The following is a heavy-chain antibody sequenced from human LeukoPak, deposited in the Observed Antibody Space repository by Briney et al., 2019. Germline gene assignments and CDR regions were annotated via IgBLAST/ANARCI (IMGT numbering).Heavy chain of an antibody. Sequence: GGSLRLSRAASGFTVSSNYMSWVRQAPGKGLEWVSVIYSGGSTYYADSVKGRFTISRDNPKNTLYLQMNSLRAEDTAVYYCASGGSSSSNYWGQGTLVTVSS. CDR2: IYSGGST. D-gene: IGHD6-6*01. CDR1: GFTVSSNY. CDR3: ASGGSSSSNY. J-gene: IGHJ4*02. V-gene: IGHV3-53*01.